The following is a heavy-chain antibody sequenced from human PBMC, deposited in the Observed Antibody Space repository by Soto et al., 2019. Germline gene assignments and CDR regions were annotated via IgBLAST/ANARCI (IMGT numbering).Heavy chain of an antibody. CDR3: AGEWVVVTAADY. J-gene: IGHJ4*02. V-gene: IGHV1-3*01. CDR1: GYTFTSYA. Sequence: QVQLVQSGAEVKKPGASVKVSCKASGYTFTSYAMHWVRQAPGQGLEWMGWINAGNGNTKYSQKFQGRVTITRDTSASTANMEPSSMTAEDTAVYYCAGEWVVVTAADYWGQGTLVTVSS. CDR2: INAGNGNT. D-gene: IGHD2-21*02.